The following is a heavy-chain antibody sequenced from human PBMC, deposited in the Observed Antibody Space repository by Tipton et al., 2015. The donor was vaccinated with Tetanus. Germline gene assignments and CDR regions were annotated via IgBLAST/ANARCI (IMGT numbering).Heavy chain of an antibody. D-gene: IGHD3-10*01. V-gene: IGHV3-23*01. CDR1: AITFSTYA. CDR3: ANMDTYCYHGRDV. Sequence: SLRLSCVDSAITFSTYAMSWVRQAPGKGLEWVSGISRSGGSTYYADSVKGRFTISRDNSQRTLFLQMSSLRAEDTAVYFCANMDTYCYHGRDVWGQGTTVTVSS. J-gene: IGHJ6*02. CDR2: ISRSGGST.